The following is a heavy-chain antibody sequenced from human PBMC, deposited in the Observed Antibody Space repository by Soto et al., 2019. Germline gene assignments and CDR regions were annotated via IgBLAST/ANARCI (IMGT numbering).Heavy chain of an antibody. Sequence: EVQLLESGGGLVQPGGSLRLSCAASGFTFSSYAMSWVRQAPGRGLEYVSSISGSGGNTYYADSVKGRFTISRDNSKNTLYLQMNSLRVEDTAVYYCARTTLTKSRDYWGQGTLVTVSS. CDR3: ARTTLTKSRDY. CDR1: GFTFSSYA. J-gene: IGHJ4*02. D-gene: IGHD4-17*01. CDR2: ISGSGGNT. V-gene: IGHV3-23*01.